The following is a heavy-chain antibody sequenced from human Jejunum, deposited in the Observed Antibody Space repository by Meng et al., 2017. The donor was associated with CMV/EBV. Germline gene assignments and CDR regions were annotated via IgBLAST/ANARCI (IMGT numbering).Heavy chain of an antibody. V-gene: IGHV3-74*03. J-gene: IGHJ4*01. Sequence: AASGFTFSSYWMHWIRQAPGKGLVWVSRISTDGSTITYADSVKGRFTISRDISKNTLYLQLNSLRVEDTAVYYCARIRSSPGAGDWGHGTQVTVSS. CDR2: ISTDGSTI. D-gene: IGHD6-13*01. CDR3: ARIRSSPGAGD. CDR1: GFTFSSYW.